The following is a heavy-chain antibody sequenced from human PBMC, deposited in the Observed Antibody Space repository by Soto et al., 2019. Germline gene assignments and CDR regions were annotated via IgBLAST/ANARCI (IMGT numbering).Heavy chain of an antibody. V-gene: IGHV3-33*01. Sequence: SPRLSCAASGFTFSSYGMHWVRQAPGKGLEWVAVIWYDGSNKYYADSVKGRFTISRDNSKNTLYLQMNSLRAEDTAVYYCARDYWWPQNGFDYWGQGTLVTVSS. D-gene: IGHD2-8*02. J-gene: IGHJ4*02. CDR3: ARDYWWPQNGFDY. CDR2: IWYDGSNK. CDR1: GFTFSSYG.